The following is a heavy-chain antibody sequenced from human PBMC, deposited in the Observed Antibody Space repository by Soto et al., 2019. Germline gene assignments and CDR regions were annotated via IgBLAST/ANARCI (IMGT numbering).Heavy chain of an antibody. D-gene: IGHD4-17*01. CDR2: CDPEDGET. CDR1: GYTLTELC. J-gene: IGHJ4*02. CDR3: ATDLPYGY. V-gene: IGHV1-24*01. Sequence: ASVKGSCNVSGYTLTELCMHWGRQAPGKGREWMGGCDPEDGETIYAQKFQGRVTMTEDTSTDTAYMERSSLRCEDTAVYYCATDLPYGYWGQGTLVTVS.